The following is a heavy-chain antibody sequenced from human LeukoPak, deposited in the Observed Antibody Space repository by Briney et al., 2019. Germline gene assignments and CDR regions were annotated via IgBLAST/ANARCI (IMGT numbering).Heavy chain of an antibody. V-gene: IGHV4-4*07. CDR3: ARVSGKRYYMDV. CDR1: GGSISSHY. D-gene: IGHD1-26*01. CDR2: MYAFGDT. Sequence: PSETLSLTCSVSGGSISSHYWGWIRQPAGKGLEWSGRMYAFGDTDYNASLKSRVTMSIDTSKNQFSLNLTSVTAADTALYYCARVSGKRYYMDVWGKGTTITVSS. J-gene: IGHJ6*03.